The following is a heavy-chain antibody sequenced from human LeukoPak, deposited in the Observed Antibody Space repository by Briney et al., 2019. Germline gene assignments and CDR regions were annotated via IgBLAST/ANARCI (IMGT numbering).Heavy chain of an antibody. CDR1: GFTFSSYW. CDR3: ARTITMDMDY. Sequence: GALRLSFAASGFTFSSYWMHWVRQAPGKGLVWVSRINSDGSSTSYADSVKGRLTISRDNAKNTLYLQMNSLRAEDTAVYYCARTITMDMDYWGQGTLVTVSS. J-gene: IGHJ4*02. D-gene: IGHD3-10*01. V-gene: IGHV3-74*01. CDR2: INSDGSST.